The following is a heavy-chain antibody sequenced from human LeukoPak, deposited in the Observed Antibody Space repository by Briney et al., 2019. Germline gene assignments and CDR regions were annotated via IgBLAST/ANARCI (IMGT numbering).Heavy chain of an antibody. D-gene: IGHD6-19*01. J-gene: IGHJ4*02. CDR1: GYTFTGYY. CDR3: ARDLPSPGISVAEHY. Sequence: ASVKVSCKASGYTFTGYYMFLLRQAPGQGLEWMGRINPDSGGTNYAQKFQGRVTMTRDTSITTAYMELSSLRSDDTAVYYCARDLPSPGISVAEHYWGQGTLVTVSS. CDR2: INPDSGGT. V-gene: IGHV1-2*06.